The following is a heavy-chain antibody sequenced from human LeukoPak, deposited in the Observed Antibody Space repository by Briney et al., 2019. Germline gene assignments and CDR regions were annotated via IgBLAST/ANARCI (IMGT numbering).Heavy chain of an antibody. D-gene: IGHD6-19*01. Sequence: GGSLRLSCAASGFTFSRYGMHWVRQAPGKGLEWVAVISYDGRNKYYADSVKGRFTISRDNSKNTLYLQMNSLRVEDTAVYYCAKSAGYSSGFDYWGQGTLVTVSS. J-gene: IGHJ4*02. V-gene: IGHV3-30*18. CDR3: AKSAGYSSGFDY. CDR2: ISYDGRNK. CDR1: GFTFSRYG.